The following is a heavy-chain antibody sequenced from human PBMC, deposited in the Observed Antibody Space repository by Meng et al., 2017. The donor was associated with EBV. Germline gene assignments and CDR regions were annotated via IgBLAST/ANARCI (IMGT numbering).Heavy chain of an antibody. CDR1: GYTFTGYY. CDR3: ARVGIAVAGTGDY. Sequence: VEVVQFGARVEKPGASVKVSCKASGYTFTGYYMHWVRQAPGQGLEWMGRINPNSGGTNYAQKFQGRVTMTRDTSISTAYMELSRLRSDDTAVYYCARVGIAVAGTGDYWGQGTLVTVSS. CDR2: INPNSGGT. J-gene: IGHJ4*02. V-gene: IGHV1-2*06. D-gene: IGHD6-19*01.